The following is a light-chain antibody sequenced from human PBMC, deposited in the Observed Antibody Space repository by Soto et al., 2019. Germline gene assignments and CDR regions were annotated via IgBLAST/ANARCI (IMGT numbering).Light chain of an antibody. Sequence: QSDLTQPPSASGSPGQSVTISCTGTSSDVGGYNYVSWYQQHPGKGPKLMIYEVSKRPSGVPDRFSGSKSGNTASLTVSGLQAEDEADYYCSSYTATRGVFGTGTKLTVL. CDR2: EVS. CDR1: SSDVGGYNY. J-gene: IGLJ1*01. CDR3: SSYTATRGV. V-gene: IGLV2-8*01.